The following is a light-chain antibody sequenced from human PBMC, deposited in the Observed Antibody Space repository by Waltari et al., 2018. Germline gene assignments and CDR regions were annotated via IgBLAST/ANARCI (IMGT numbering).Light chain of an antibody. J-gene: IGKJ1*01. Sequence: EIVMTQSPATLSVSPGERATLSCRASQSVSNKLAWYQQKPGQAPRLLIYGASTRATGIPARVSGSGSGTEFTLTISSLQSEDFAIYYCQQYNKWPRTFGQGTKVAIK. V-gene: IGKV3-15*01. CDR2: GAS. CDR3: QQYNKWPRT. CDR1: QSVSNK.